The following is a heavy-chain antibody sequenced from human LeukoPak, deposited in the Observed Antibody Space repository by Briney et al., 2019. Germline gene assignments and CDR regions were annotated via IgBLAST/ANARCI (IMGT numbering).Heavy chain of an antibody. Sequence: GGSLRLSCAASGFTFSSYSMNWVRQAPGKGLEWVSSISSSSSYIYYADSVKGRFTISRDNAKNSLYLQMNSLRAEDTAVYYCARDPRKRGLLWFGEFFDPWDQGTLVTVSS. CDR2: ISSSSSYI. D-gene: IGHD3-10*01. CDR3: ARDPRKRGLLWFGEFFDP. V-gene: IGHV3-21*01. J-gene: IGHJ5*02. CDR1: GFTFSSYS.